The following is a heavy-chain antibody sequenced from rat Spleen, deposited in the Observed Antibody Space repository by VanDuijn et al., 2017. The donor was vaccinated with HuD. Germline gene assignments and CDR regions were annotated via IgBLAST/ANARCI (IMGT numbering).Heavy chain of an antibody. J-gene: IGHJ2*01. CDR1: GFTFNKYW. Sequence: EVQLVESGGGLVQPGRSLKLSCVASGFTFNKYWMKWVRQAPGKGLEWVASITNSGNNIYYPDSVKGRFTVSRDNSQNTLYLQMNSLRSEDTATYYCARENYYSGDYWGQGVMVTVSS. D-gene: IGHD1-1*01. CDR2: ITNSGNNI. CDR3: ARENYYSGDY. V-gene: IGHV5-31*01.